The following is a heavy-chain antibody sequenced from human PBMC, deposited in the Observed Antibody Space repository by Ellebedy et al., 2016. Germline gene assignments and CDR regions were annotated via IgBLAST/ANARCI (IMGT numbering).Heavy chain of an antibody. J-gene: IGHJ5*02. CDR2: INTNSGGT. V-gene: IGHV1-2*02. Sequence: ASVKVSCXASGYTFTSYYMHWVRQAPGQGLEWMGWINTNSGGTSYAQKFQGRVTMTRDTSITTAYVELSSLRFDDTAVYYCARYIPAGDWFDPWGQGTLVTVSS. CDR3: ARYIPAGDWFDP. D-gene: IGHD3-10*01. CDR1: GYTFTSYY.